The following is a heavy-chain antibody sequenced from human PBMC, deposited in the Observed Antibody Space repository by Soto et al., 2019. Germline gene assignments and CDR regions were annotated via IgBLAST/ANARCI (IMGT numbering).Heavy chain of an antibody. J-gene: IGHJ6*02. Sequence: EVQLVESGGGLVQPGGSVRLSCAASKFTITSYWMHWVRQAPGKGLVWVSRINSDGSSISYADAVMGRFTISRDNAKNTLYLQMSSLRVEDTAVYYCAREVSHGYVLRGMDVWGQGTTVTVFS. D-gene: IGHD5-18*01. V-gene: IGHV3-74*01. CDR2: INSDGSSI. CDR3: AREVSHGYVLRGMDV. CDR1: KFTITSYW.